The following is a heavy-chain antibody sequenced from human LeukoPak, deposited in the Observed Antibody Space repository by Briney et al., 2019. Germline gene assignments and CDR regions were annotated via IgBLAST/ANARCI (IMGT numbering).Heavy chain of an antibody. D-gene: IGHD3-22*01. V-gene: IGHV4-31*03. CDR3: ARDNGHYYDSSGYVFFDY. J-gene: IGHJ4*02. CDR1: GGSISSGGYY. Sequence: PSGTLSLTCTVSGGSISSGGYYWSWIRQHPGKGLEWIGYIYYSGSTYYNPSLKSRVTISVDTSKNQFSLKLSSVTAADTAVYYCARDNGHYYDSSGYVFFDYWGQGTLVTVSS. CDR2: IYYSGST.